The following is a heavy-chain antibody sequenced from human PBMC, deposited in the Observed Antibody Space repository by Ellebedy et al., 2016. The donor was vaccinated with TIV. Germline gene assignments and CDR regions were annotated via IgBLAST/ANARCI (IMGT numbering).Heavy chain of an antibody. D-gene: IGHD6-13*01. CDR2: IYSGGGT. CDR1: GFTVSSNY. J-gene: IGHJ4*02. V-gene: IGHV3-53*01. CDR3: ARGGDSSHWYEFDH. Sequence: GESLKISXAASGFTVSSNYMSWVRQAPGKGLEWVSVIYSGGGTSYAESVKGRFTIFRDNSKNTIYLQMNSLRAEDTAVYYCARGGDSSHWYEFDHWGQGTLVTVSA.